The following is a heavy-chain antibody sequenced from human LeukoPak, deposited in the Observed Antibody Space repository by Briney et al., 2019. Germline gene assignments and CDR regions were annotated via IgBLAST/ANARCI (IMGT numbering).Heavy chain of an antibody. V-gene: IGHV4-59*01. Sequence: SETLSLTCTVSGGSMSSYYWNWVRQPPGKGLEWTGNIYSSGSTDYNPSLKSRVTISLDTSKFQFSLRLNSVTAADTAVYYCARADPNASGYFYRFKWFDPWGQGPLVTVSS. J-gene: IGHJ5*02. CDR3: ARADPNASGYFYRFKWFDP. CDR2: IYSSGST. CDR1: GGSMSSYY. D-gene: IGHD3-10*01.